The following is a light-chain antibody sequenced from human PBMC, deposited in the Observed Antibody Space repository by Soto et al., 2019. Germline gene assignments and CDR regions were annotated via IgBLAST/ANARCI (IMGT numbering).Light chain of an antibody. V-gene: IGKV4-1*01. CDR1: QSILHTSNKKSN. CDR2: WAS. CDR3: QQYYSPVYT. Sequence: DIVMTQSPDFLGVSLGERATINCKSSQSILHTSNKKSNLTWNQQKPGHPPKLLIYWASTRASGVPDRFSGSGSGTDFTLTITSLQAEDLAVYFCQQYYSPVYTFGQGTRLEMK. J-gene: IGKJ2*01.